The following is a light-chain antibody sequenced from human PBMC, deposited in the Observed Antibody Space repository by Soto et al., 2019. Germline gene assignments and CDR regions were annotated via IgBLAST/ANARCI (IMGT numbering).Light chain of an antibody. V-gene: IGLV2-23*01. Sequence: QSVLTQPASVSGSPGQSITISCTGTSSDVGNYDLVSWYQQLPGKAPKFILYEGSKRPSGVSNRFSGSKSGNTASLTTSGLQAEDEADYYCCSYAGSSTSVFGSGTKVTVL. CDR1: SSDVGNYDL. CDR2: EGS. CDR3: CSYAGSSTSV. J-gene: IGLJ1*01.